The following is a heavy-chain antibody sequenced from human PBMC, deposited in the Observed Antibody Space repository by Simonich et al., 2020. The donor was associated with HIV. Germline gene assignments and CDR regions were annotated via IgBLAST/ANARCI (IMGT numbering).Heavy chain of an antibody. Sequence: QVELQQWGAGLLKPSETLSLTCAVFHGSFSDYYWSWIRQPPGKGLEWIGEINHSGRHKYNPSLKSRVTISVDTSKNQFSLKLRSVTAADTAVYYCARAGLTMVRGVPASFDVWGQGTMVTVSS. J-gene: IGHJ3*01. D-gene: IGHD3-10*01. V-gene: IGHV4-34*01. CDR1: HGSFSDYY. CDR3: ARAGLTMVRGVPASFDV. CDR2: INHSGRH.